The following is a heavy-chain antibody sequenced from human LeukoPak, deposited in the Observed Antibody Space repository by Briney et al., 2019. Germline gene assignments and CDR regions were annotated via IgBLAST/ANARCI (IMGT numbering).Heavy chain of an antibody. CDR2: IYYSGST. CDR3: ARHYVDTAMVHYFDY. CDR1: GGSISSYY. J-gene: IGHJ4*02. V-gene: IGHV4-59*01. D-gene: IGHD5-18*01. Sequence: SETLSLTCTVSGGSISSYYWSWIRQPPGKGLEWIGYIYYSGSTNYNPSLKSRVTISVDTSKNQFSLKLSSVTAADTAVYYCARHYVDTAMVHYFDYWGQGTLVTVSS.